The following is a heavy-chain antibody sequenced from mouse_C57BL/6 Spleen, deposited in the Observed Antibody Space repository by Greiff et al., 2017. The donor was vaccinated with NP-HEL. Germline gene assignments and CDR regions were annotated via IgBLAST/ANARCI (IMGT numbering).Heavy chain of an antibody. J-gene: IGHJ4*01. CDR2: ISYSGST. Sequence: EVQLKESGPGMVKPSQSLSLTCTVTGYSITSGYDWHWIRHFPGNKLEWMGYISYSGSTNYNPSLKSRISITHDTSKNHFFLKLNSVTTEDTATYYCARGGYDEAMDYWGQGTSVTVSS. CDR3: ARGGYDEAMDY. V-gene: IGHV3-1*01. CDR1: GYSITSGYD. D-gene: IGHD2-2*01.